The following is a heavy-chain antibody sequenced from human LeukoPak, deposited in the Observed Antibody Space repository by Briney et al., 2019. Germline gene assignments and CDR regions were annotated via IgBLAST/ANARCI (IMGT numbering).Heavy chain of an antibody. CDR3: TRPPTITTWRIFDF. V-gene: IGHV1-2*02. J-gene: IGHJ4*02. D-gene: IGHD4-11*01. CDR1: GYTFTAYF. CDR2: INPNSGAT. Sequence: ASVKVSCNASGYTFTAYFIHWVRQAPGQGLEWMGWINPNSGATHYEWNFQGRVTMTRDTSISTAYMELSSLRSDDTAVYYCTRPPTITTWRIFDFWGQGTLVTVSS.